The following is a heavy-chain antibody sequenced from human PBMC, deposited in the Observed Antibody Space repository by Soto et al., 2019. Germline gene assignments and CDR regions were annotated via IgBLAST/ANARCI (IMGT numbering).Heavy chain of an antibody. V-gene: IGHV4-39*01. D-gene: IGHD2-15*01. CDR1: GGSFNSSTYY. CDR3: ERGPWGGYCSGGTCCPWFDP. CDR2: IYYSGST. Sequence: QLQLQESGPGLVKPSETLSLTCTVSGGSFNSSTYYWGWIRQPPGKGLEWIGTIYYSGSTYYDPSLKSRVTISVDTSNIQFFLKLSSMTAADTAVYYCERGPWGGYCSGGTCCPWFDPWGQGTLVTVSS. J-gene: IGHJ5*02.